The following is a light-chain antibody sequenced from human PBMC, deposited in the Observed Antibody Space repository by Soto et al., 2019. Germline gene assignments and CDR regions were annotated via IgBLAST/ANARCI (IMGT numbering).Light chain of an antibody. CDR3: QHGYSTPLT. J-gene: IGKJ4*01. CDR1: QNINTY. CDR2: AAS. Sequence: QMTQSPYSLSAAVGDRVTIACRASQNINTYLNWYQQKPGKAPNLLIYAASTLQSGVPSRFSGSGSGTDFTLTISRLQPEDFATYFCQHGYSTPLTFGGGTKVDI. V-gene: IGKV1-39*01.